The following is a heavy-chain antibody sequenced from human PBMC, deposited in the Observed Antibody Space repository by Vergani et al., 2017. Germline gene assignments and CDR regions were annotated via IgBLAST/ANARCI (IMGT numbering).Heavy chain of an antibody. Sequence: QVQLVQSGAEVKKPGSSVKVSCKASGGTFSSYAISWVRQAPGQGLEWMGGIIPIFGTANYAQKFQGRVTITADESTGTAYMELSSLRSEDTAVYYCARXIVVPAANYYYYYYMDVWGKGTTVTVSS. V-gene: IGHV1-69*01. CDR1: GGTFSSYA. J-gene: IGHJ6*03. CDR3: ARXIVVPAANYYYYYYMDV. CDR2: IIPIFGTA. D-gene: IGHD2-2*01.